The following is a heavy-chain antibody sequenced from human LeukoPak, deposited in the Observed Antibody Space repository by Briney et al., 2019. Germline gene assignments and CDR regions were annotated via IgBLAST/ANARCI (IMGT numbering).Heavy chain of an antibody. D-gene: IGHD5-24*01. CDR1: GFTFTSSA. Sequence: SVKVSCKASGFTFTSSAVQWVRQARGQRLEWIGWIVVGSGNTNYAQKFQERVTITRDMSTSTAYMELSSLRSEDTAVYYCAAEGSGDGYNPPAFDIWGQGAMVTVSS. CDR2: IVVGSGNT. V-gene: IGHV1-58*01. J-gene: IGHJ3*02. CDR3: AAEGSGDGYNPPAFDI.